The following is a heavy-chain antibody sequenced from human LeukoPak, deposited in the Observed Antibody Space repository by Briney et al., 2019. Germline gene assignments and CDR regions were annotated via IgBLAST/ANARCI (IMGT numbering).Heavy chain of an antibody. V-gene: IGHV3-9*01. CDR2: ISWNSGSI. CDR1: GFTFDGYA. D-gene: IGHD6-19*01. CDR3: AKDLSSGWYGYYFDY. Sequence: GGSLRLSCAASGFTFDGYAMHWVRQAPGKGLEWVSGISWNSGSIGYADSVKGRFTISRDNAKNSLYLQMNSLRAEDTALYYCAKDLSSGWYGYYFDYWGQGTLVTVSS. J-gene: IGHJ4*02.